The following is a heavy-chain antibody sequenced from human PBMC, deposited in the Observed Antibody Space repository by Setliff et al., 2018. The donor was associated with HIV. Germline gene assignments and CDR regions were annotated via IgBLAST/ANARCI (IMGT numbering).Heavy chain of an antibody. CDR2: VNPEDGET. D-gene: IGHD6-13*01. J-gene: IGHJ6*02. Sequence: ASVKVSCKTSGYFFSEFYIHWVQQAPGKGLEWMGRVNPEDGETIYAEKFQGRVTITADTSTDTAYMELSSLRFDDTAVYYCARHPPHDSTWPYYYYGMDVWGQGTKVTVSS. V-gene: IGHV1-69-2*01. CDR1: GYFFSEFY. CDR3: ARHPPHDSTWPYYYYGMDV.